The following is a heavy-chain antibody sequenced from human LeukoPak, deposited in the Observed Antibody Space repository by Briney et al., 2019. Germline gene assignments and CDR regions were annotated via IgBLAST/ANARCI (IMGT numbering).Heavy chain of an antibody. V-gene: IGHV4-31*03. J-gene: IGHJ4*02. CDR3: ARGIVEMATKAKRGFNY. D-gene: IGHD5-24*01. Sequence: PSQTLSLTCTVSGGSISSGGYYWSWIRQHPGKGLEWIGYIYYSGSTYYNPSLKRRVTISVDTSKNQFSLKLSSVTAADTAVYYCARGIVEMATKAKRGFNYWGQGTLVTVSS. CDR2: IYYSGST. CDR1: GGSISSGGYY.